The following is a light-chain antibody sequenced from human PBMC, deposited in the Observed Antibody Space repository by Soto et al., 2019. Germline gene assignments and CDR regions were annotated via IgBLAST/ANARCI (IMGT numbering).Light chain of an antibody. V-gene: IGKV1-5*03. J-gene: IGKJ1*01. CDR3: QQYSR. CDR2: KAS. CDR1: QSISSW. Sequence: DIQMTQSPSTLSASVGDRVTITCRASQSISSWLAWYQQKPGKAPKLLIYKASSLESGVPSRFSGSGSWTEFTLTISSLQPDDFATYYCQQYSRFGQGTKVEIK.